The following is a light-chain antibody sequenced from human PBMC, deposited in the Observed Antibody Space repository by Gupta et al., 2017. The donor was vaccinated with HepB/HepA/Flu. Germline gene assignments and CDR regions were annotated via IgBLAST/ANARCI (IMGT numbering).Light chain of an antibody. J-gene: IGLJ2*01. CDR2: GNS. CDR3: QSYDSSLSGSGVV. Sequence: QSVLTQPPSVSAAPGQRVTIPCTGRSSNIGAGYDVHWYQQLPGTAPKLLIYGNSNRPSGVPDRFSGSKSGTSASLAITGLQAEDEADYYCQSYDSSLSGSGVVFGGGTKLTVL. V-gene: IGLV1-40*01. CDR1: SSNIGAGYD.